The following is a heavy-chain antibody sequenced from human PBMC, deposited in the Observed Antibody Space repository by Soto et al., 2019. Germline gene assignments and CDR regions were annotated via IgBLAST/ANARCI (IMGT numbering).Heavy chain of an antibody. CDR1: GDSVSSNSAA. CDR3: ARDFLNVVPAAIPFDY. CDR2: TYYRSKWYN. J-gene: IGHJ4*02. Sequence: SQTLSLTCAISGDSVSSNSAAWNWIRQSPSRGLEWLGRTYYRSKWYNDYAVSVKSRITINPDTSKNQFSLQLNSVTPEDTAVYYCARDFLNVVPAAIPFDYWGQGTLVTVSS. D-gene: IGHD2-2*02. V-gene: IGHV6-1*01.